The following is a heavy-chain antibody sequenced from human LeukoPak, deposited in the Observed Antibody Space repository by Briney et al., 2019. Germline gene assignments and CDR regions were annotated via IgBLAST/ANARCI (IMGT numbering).Heavy chain of an antibody. D-gene: IGHD4-11*01. CDR2: IKQDGSEK. CDR3: ARESGYSNSEDY. CDR1: GFTFSTYY. J-gene: IGHJ4*02. V-gene: IGHV3-7*01. Sequence: GGSLRLSCAASGFTFSTYYMSWVRQAPGTGLEWVANIKQDGSEKYYVDSVKGRFTISRDNAKNTLYLQMNSLRAEDTAVYYCARESGYSNSEDYWGQGTLVTVSS.